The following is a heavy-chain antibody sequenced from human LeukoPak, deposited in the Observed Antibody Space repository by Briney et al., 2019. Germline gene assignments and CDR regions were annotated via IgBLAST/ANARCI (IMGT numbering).Heavy chain of an antibody. Sequence: GGSLRLSCAASGFTVSGNYMSWVRQAPGKGLEWVSDLYSGGSTYYADSVKGRFTISRDNSKNTLYLQMNNLRGDDTAVYYCARDQSDGMDVWGQGTTVTVSS. CDR1: GFTVSGNY. CDR3: ARDQSDGMDV. CDR2: LYSGGST. J-gene: IGHJ6*02. V-gene: IGHV3-66*01.